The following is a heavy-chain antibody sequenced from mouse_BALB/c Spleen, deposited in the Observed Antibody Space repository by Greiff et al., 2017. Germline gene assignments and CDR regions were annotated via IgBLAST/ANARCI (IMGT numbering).Heavy chain of an antibody. J-gene: IGHJ4*01. CDR3: ARSYAMDY. CDR1: GFTFSDYY. V-gene: IGHV5-4*02. Sequence: EVMLVESGGGLVKPGGSLKLSCAASGFTFSDYYMYWVRQTPEKRLEWVATISDGGSYTYYPDSVKGRFTISRDNAKNNLYLQMSSLKSEDTAMYYCARSYAMDYWGQGTSVTVSS. CDR2: ISDGGSYT.